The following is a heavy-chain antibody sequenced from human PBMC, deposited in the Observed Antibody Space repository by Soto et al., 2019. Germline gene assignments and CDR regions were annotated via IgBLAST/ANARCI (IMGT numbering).Heavy chain of an antibody. CDR3: ASGCSSLLSGMDV. CDR1: GGSISSYY. D-gene: IGHD6-6*01. V-gene: IGHV4-59*01. J-gene: IGHJ6*02. CDR2: IYYSGST. Sequence: SETLSLTCTVSGGSISSYYWSWIRQPPGKGLEWIGYIYYSGSTNYNPTLKSRVTISVDTSKNQFSLKLSSVTAADTAVYYCASGCSSLLSGMDVWGQGTTVTVSS.